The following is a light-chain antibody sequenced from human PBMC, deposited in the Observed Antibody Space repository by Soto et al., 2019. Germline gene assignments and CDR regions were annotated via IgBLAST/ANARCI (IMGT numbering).Light chain of an antibody. J-gene: IGLJ1*01. CDR3: SSYTSATTYV. V-gene: IGLV2-14*01. Sequence: QSVLTQPASVSGSPGQSITISCTGTSSDVGAYNYDSWYQQYPGEAPRVIIYDVSHRPAGVSNRFSGSKSGNTASLTISGLQTQDEADYYCSSYTSATTYVFGTGTKLTDL. CDR1: SSDVGAYNY. CDR2: DVS.